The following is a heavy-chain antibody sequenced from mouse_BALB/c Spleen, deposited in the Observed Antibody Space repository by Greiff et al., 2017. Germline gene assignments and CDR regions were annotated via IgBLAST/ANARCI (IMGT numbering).Heavy chain of an antibody. V-gene: IGHV5-6*01. J-gene: IGHJ3*01. Sequence: EVHLVESGGDLVKPGGSLKLSCAASGFTFSSYGMSWVRQTPDKRLEWVATISSGGSYTYYPDSVKGRFTISRDNAKNTLYLQMSSLKSEDTAMYYCARLDDGYSFAYWGQGTLVTVSA. CDR2: ISSGGSYT. D-gene: IGHD2-3*01. CDR3: ARLDDGYSFAY. CDR1: GFTFSSYG.